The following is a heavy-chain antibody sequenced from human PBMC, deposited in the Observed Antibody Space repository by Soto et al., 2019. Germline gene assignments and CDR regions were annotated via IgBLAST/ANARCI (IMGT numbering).Heavy chain of an antibody. CDR1: GFTFSSYG. D-gene: IGHD6-13*01. CDR3: AKTLSSSWLFDY. Sequence: QVQLVESGGGVVQPGRSLRLSCAASGFTFSSYGMHWVRQAPGKGLEWVAVISYDGSNKYYADSVKGRFTISRDNSKNTLYLQMNSLRAEDTAVYYCAKTLSSSWLFDYWGQGTLVTFSS. J-gene: IGHJ4*02. CDR2: ISYDGSNK. V-gene: IGHV3-30*18.